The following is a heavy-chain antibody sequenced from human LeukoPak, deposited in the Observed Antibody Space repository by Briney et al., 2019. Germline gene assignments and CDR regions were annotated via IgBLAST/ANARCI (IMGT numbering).Heavy chain of an antibody. D-gene: IGHD6-6*01. V-gene: IGHV4-39*07. CDR1: GGSISSSSYY. J-gene: IGHJ6*03. Sequence: NSSETLSLTCTVSGGSISSSSYYWGWIRQPPGKGLEWIGSIYYSGSTYYNPSLKSRVTISVDTSKNQFSLKLSSVTAADTAAYYCARVSAARRSYMDVWGKGTTVTVSS. CDR2: IYYSGST. CDR3: ARVSAARRSYMDV.